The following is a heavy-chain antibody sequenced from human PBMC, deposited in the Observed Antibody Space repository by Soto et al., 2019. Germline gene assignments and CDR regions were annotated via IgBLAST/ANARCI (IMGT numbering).Heavy chain of an antibody. D-gene: IGHD3-10*01. J-gene: IGHJ6*02. Sequence: EVPLVESGGGLVQRGGSVRLSCAASGFTLSPYSMNWVRQAPRKGLEWISYISGSSNTINYADSVKGRFTISRDNTKNSLYLQMNSLRDEDRAVYYCARGFDLQYGMDVWGQGTTVTVSS. CDR3: ARGFDLQYGMDV. V-gene: IGHV3-48*02. CDR1: GFTLSPYS. CDR2: ISGSSNTI.